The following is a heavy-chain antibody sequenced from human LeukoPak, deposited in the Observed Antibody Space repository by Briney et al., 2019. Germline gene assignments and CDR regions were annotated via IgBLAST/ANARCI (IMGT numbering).Heavy chain of an antibody. Sequence: PGGSLRLSCAASGFTFDDYAMHWVRQAPGKDLEWVSGISWNSGSIGYADSVKGRFTISRDNAKNSLYLQMNSLRAEDTALYYCAKVASGSYFPDPYFDYWGQGTLVTVSS. J-gene: IGHJ4*02. V-gene: IGHV3-9*01. D-gene: IGHD1-26*01. CDR3: AKVASGSYFPDPYFDY. CDR2: ISWNSGSI. CDR1: GFTFDDYA.